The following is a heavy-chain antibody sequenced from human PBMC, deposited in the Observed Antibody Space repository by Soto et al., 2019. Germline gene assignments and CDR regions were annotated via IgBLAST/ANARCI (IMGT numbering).Heavy chain of an antibody. CDR1: GGSFSGYY. J-gene: IGHJ2*01. CDR3: ARESHDILTGPPWVWYFDL. Sequence: QVQLQQWGAGPLRPLETLSLTCGVSGGSFSGYYWAWIRQSPGKGLEWIGEINDSGSINYNPSLKSRVSIAVDTSKNHYSLNLRSATAADTAVYYCARESHDILTGPPWVWYFDLWGRGTLVTVSS. CDR2: INDSGSI. V-gene: IGHV4-34*01. D-gene: IGHD3-9*01.